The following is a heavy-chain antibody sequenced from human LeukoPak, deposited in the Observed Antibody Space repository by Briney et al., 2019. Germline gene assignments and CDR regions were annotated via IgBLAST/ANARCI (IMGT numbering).Heavy chain of an antibody. CDR2: ISWNSGSI. D-gene: IGHD6-19*01. J-gene: IGHJ4*02. Sequence: GGSLRLSCAAAGFTFVDYAMHWVRQAPGKCLELVSGISWNSGSIGYADSVKGRFTISRDNAKNSLYLQMNSLRAEDMALYYCAKDADSSGWYRGPFDYWGQGTLVAVSS. CDR3: AKDADSSGWYRGPFDY. CDR1: GFTFVDYA. V-gene: IGHV3-9*03.